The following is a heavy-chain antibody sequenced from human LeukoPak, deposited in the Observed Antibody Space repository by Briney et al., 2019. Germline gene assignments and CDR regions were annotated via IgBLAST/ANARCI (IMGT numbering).Heavy chain of an antibody. CDR3: ARRRYYYDSSGYSVLGI. D-gene: IGHD3-22*01. V-gene: IGHV1-69*13. CDR2: IIPIFGTA. CDR1: GYTFTSYY. Sequence: GASVKVSCKASGYTFTSYYMHWVRQAPGQGLEWMGGIIPIFGTANYAQKFQGRVTITADESTSTAYMELSSLRSEDTAVYYCARRRYYYDSSGYSVLGIWGQGTMVTVSS. J-gene: IGHJ3*02.